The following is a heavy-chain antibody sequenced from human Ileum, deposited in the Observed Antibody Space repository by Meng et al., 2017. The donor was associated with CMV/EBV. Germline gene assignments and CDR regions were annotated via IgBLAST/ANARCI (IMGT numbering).Heavy chain of an antibody. CDR3: ARTNNADY. Sequence: ERQRVGSGGGLVRPGGSLSLSCAASGFTLSNYWMQWVRQAPGKGLVWVASISFDGSSTNYADSVKGRFTMSRDNAKNTMYLQMNSVRVDDTAMYYCARTNNADYWGQGTLVTVSS. V-gene: IGHV3-74*01. J-gene: IGHJ4*02. D-gene: IGHD1-14*01. CDR2: ISFDGSST. CDR1: GFTLSNYW.